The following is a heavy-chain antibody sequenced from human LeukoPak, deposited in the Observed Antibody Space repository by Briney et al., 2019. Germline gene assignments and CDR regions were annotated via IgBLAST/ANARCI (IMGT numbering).Heavy chain of an antibody. D-gene: IGHD3-10*01. V-gene: IGHV4-39*01. Sequence: PSETLSLTCTVSGVSISTSNYYWGWIRQPPGKGLEWIGNIFNSGSTYYSPSLRSRVTISLDTSKNQFSLKLSSVTAADTAVYYCARFPRGGFDYWGQGTLVTVSS. CDR1: GVSISTSNYY. J-gene: IGHJ4*02. CDR2: IFNSGST. CDR3: ARFPRGGFDY.